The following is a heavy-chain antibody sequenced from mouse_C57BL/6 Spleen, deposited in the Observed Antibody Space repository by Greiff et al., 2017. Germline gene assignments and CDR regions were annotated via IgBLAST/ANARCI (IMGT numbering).Heavy chain of an antibody. V-gene: IGHV5-15*01. CDR1: GFTFSDYG. D-gene: IGHD1-1*01. CDR2: ISNLAYSI. J-gene: IGHJ1*03. Sequence: EVQLVESGGGLVQPGGSLKLSCAASGFTFSDYGMAWVRQAPRKGPEWVAFISNLAYSIYYADTVTGRFTISRENAKNTLYLEMSSLRSEDTAMYYCARHYYGSSYRYFDFWGTGTTVTVSS. CDR3: ARHYYGSSYRYFDF.